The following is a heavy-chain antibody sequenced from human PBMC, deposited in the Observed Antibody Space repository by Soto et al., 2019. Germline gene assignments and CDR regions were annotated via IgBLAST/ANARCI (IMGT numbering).Heavy chain of an antibody. CDR3: ARHVSSGGDPYYCYYGMEV. J-gene: IGHJ6*04. CDR2: IDPSDSYT. Sequence: GESLKISCNGSGYSFTSYWISWVRQMPGKGLEWMGRIDPSDSYTNYSPSFQGHVTISADKSISTAYLQWSSLKASDTAMYYCARHVSSGGDPYYCYYGMEVCGKGSRVTACS. D-gene: IGHD6-19*01. CDR1: GYSFTSYW. V-gene: IGHV5-10-1*01.